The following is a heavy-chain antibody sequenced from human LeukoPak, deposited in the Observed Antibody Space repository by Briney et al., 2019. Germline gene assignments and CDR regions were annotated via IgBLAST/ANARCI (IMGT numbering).Heavy chain of an antibody. CDR3: AKNFEMPGGSYGMDV. V-gene: IGHV3-33*06. CDR2: IWYDGSNK. D-gene: IGHD3-16*01. CDR1: GFTFSSYG. J-gene: IGHJ6*02. Sequence: GGSLRLSCAASGFTFSSYGMHWVRQAPGKGLEWVAVIWYDGSNKYYADSVKGRFTISRDNSKNTLYLQMNSLRAEDTAVYYCAKNFEMPGGSYGMDVWGQGTTVTVSS.